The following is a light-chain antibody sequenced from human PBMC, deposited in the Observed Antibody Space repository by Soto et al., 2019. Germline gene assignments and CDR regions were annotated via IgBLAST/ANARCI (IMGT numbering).Light chain of an antibody. CDR1: QPVSSNF. Sequence: ELVLTQSPGTLSLSPGESAALSCRASQPVSSNFLAWYQQKPGQAPRLLIYGVSSRASGIPDRFFGSGSGTDFTLTINRLEPEDFAVYYCQQYGSSTGTCGQGTKVDIK. V-gene: IGKV3-20*01. CDR3: QQYGSSTGT. CDR2: GVS. J-gene: IGKJ1*01.